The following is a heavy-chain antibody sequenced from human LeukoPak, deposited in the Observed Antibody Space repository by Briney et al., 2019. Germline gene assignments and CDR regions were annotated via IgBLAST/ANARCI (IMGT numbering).Heavy chain of an antibody. CDR1: GGSFSGYY. CDR2: INHSGST. J-gene: IGHJ4*02. Sequence: SETLSLTCAVYGGSFSGYYWSWIRQPPGKGLEWIGEINHSGSTNYNPSLKSRVTISVDTSKNQFSLKLSSVTAAVTAVYYCARDQRWLQLPFDYWGQGTLVTVSS. V-gene: IGHV4-34*01. D-gene: IGHD5-24*01. CDR3: ARDQRWLQLPFDY.